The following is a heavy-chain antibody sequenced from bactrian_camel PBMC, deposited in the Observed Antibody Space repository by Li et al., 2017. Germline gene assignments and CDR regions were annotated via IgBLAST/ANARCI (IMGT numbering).Heavy chain of an antibody. V-gene: IGHV3S40*01. CDR2: IKWRSSGET. CDR3: AKGGTWLTPPEYNY. J-gene: IGHJ4*01. Sequence: VQLVESGGGLVQPGGSLRLSCAASGFTFSNYAMSWVRQAPGKGLEWVATIKWRSSGETYYADSIKGRFTISRDDAKNTMYLQLNSLKTEDTAMYYCAKGGTWLTPPEYNYWGQGTQVTVS. D-gene: IGHD7*01. CDR1: GFTFSNYA.